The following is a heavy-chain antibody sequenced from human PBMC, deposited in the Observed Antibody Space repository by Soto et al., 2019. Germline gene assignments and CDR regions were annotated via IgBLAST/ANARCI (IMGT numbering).Heavy chain of an antibody. D-gene: IGHD3-3*02. Sequence: QVQLQQWGAGLLKPSETLSLTCAVYGGSFSGYYWTWIRQAPGKGLEWIGKINHCGGTNYNSSLKSRVTISVDTSKNQFSLILYSVTAADTAVYYCARDRQYYQFWSGCQNEGPCAMDVWGQGTTVTVSS. CDR1: GGSFSGYY. V-gene: IGHV4-34*02. CDR3: ARDRQYYQFWSGCQNEGPCAMDV. CDR2: INHCGGT. J-gene: IGHJ6*02.